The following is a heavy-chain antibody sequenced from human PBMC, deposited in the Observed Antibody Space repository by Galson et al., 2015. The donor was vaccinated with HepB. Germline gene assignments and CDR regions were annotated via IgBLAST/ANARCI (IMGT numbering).Heavy chain of an antibody. Sequence: SETLSLTCTVSGGSVSSGSYYWSWIRQPPGKGLEWIGYIYYSGSANYNPSLKSRVTISVDTSKNQFSLKLSSMTAADTAVYYCARVEYSGYHVGWFDPWGQGTLVTVSS. CDR2: IYYSGSA. CDR3: ARVEYSGYHVGWFDP. J-gene: IGHJ5*02. V-gene: IGHV4-61*01. CDR1: GGSVSSGSYY. D-gene: IGHD5-12*01.